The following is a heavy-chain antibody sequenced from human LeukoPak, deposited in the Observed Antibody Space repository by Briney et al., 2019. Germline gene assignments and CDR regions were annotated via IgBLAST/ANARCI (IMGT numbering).Heavy chain of an antibody. Sequence: SETLFLTCSVPGGPISSYYWSWIRQPPGKGLERIGHIYTSGSTNYNPSLKSRVTISVDTSKNQFSLKLSSVTAADTAVYYCARRGGSYSANDYYYYMDVWGKGTTVTVSS. J-gene: IGHJ6*03. V-gene: IGHV4-4*09. CDR2: IYTSGST. D-gene: IGHD1-26*01. CDR1: GGPISSYY. CDR3: ARRGGSYSANDYYYYMDV.